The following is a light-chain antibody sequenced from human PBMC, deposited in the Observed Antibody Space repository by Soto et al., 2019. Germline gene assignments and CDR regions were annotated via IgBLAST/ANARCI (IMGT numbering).Light chain of an antibody. CDR1: SSDVGGYNF. V-gene: IGLV2-11*01. CDR3: CSYAATYTLI. J-gene: IGLJ2*01. CDR2: DVS. Sequence: QSALTQPRSVSGPPGQSVTISCTGTSSDVGGYNFVSWYQHHPGKAPKLMIYDVSKRPSGVPDRFSASKSGNTASLTISGLQAEDEAAYYCCSYAATYTLIFGGGTQLTVL.